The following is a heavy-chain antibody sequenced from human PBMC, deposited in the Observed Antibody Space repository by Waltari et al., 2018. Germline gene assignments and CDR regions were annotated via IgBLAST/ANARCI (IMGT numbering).Heavy chain of an antibody. D-gene: IGHD4-4*01. J-gene: IGHJ5*02. CDR2: VWHTGAT. V-gene: IGHV4-30-2*01. CDR3: ARIYMTTVRGYSWFDP. CDR1: GGSVSSVGYS. Sequence: QVQLQESGPGRVKPSETLSLTCAVSGGSVSSVGYSWGWMRQPPGGGLEWIGNVWHTGATYKNPSLNSRLTMSVDRSKNEFSLSLHSVTAADTAVYYCARIYMTTVRGYSWFDPWGQGTLVTVSS.